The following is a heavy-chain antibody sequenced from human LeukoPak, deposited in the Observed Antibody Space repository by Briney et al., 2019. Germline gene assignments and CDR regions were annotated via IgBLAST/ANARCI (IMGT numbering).Heavy chain of an antibody. D-gene: IGHD6-13*01. J-gene: IGHJ5*02. CDR1: GYTFTSSD. V-gene: IGHV1-8*01. CDR2: MNPDSGNT. CDR3: ATGVIAAAVNGFDP. Sequence: ASVKVSCKASGYTFTSSDINWVRQATGQGLEWMGWMNPDSGNTGYAQKFQGRVTMTRNTSISTAYMELSSLRSEDTAVYYCATGVIAAAVNGFDPWGQGTLVTVSS.